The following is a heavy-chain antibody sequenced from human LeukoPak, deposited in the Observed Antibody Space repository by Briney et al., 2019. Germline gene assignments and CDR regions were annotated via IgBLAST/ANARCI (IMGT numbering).Heavy chain of an antibody. CDR2: ISSSSSYI. CDR3: ASWNIAAAGRGFDY. V-gene: IGHV3-21*01. D-gene: IGHD6-13*01. Sequence: PGGSLRLSCAASGFTFSSYSMNWVRQAPGKGLEWVSSISSSSSYIYYADSVKGRFTIPRDNAKNSLYLQMNSLRAEDTAVYYCASWNIAAAGRGFDYWGQGTLVTASS. CDR1: GFTFSSYS. J-gene: IGHJ4*02.